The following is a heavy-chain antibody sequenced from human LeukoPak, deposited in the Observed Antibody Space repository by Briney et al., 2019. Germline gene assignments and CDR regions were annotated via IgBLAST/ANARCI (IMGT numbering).Heavy chain of an antibody. CDR2: ISAYNGNT. D-gene: IGHD1-26*01. V-gene: IGHV1-18*01. J-gene: IGHJ4*02. CDR1: GYTFTSYG. Sequence: ASVKVSCKASGYTFTSYGISWVRQAPGQGLEWMGWISAYNGNTNYAQKLQGRVTMTTDTSTSTAYMELRSLRSDDTAVYHCARGRSKVGATTFDYWGQGTLVTVSS. CDR3: ARGRSKVGATTFDY.